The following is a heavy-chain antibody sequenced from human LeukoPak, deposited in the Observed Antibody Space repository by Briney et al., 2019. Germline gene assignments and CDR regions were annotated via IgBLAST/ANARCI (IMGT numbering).Heavy chain of an antibody. V-gene: IGHV1-69-2*01. CDR2: VDPEDGET. D-gene: IGHD3-3*01. CDR1: GYTLTDYY. Sequence: ASVKVSCKVSGYTLTDYYMHWVQQAPGKGLEWMGLVDPEDGETIYAEKFQGRVTITADTSTDTAYMELSSLRSEDTAVYYCATAILEWLDFDYWGQGTLVTVSS. CDR3: ATAILEWLDFDY. J-gene: IGHJ4*02.